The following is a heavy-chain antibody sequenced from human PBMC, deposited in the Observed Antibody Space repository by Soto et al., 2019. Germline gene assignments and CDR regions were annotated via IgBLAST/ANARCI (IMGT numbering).Heavy chain of an antibody. Sequence: PGGSLRLSCAASGLTFTDYWMRWVRQAPGKGLEWVANVKQDGSEKKYLDSVKGRLTISRDNAKNPLYLQMNILRAEDTAVYYCASDRFRRTYYLRGVTYFFEEWGQGAPVTVSS. CDR3: ASDRFRRTYYLRGVTYFFEE. D-gene: IGHD1-26*01. CDR2: VKQDGSEK. J-gene: IGHJ4*02. CDR1: GLTFTDYW. V-gene: IGHV3-7*03.